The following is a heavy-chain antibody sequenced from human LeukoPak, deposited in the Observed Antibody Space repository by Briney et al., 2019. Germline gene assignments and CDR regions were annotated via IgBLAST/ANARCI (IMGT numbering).Heavy chain of an antibody. CDR3: AIVVVVAEYGMDV. Sequence: HPGGSLRLSCAASGFTFSSYSMNWVRQAPGGGLEWVSYISSSRSTIYYADSVKGRFTLSRDNAKTSLYLQMNSLRAEDTAMYYCAIVVVVAEYGMDVWGQGTTVTVSS. J-gene: IGHJ6*02. CDR1: GFTFSSYS. CDR2: ISSSRSTI. V-gene: IGHV3-48*01. D-gene: IGHD2-15*01.